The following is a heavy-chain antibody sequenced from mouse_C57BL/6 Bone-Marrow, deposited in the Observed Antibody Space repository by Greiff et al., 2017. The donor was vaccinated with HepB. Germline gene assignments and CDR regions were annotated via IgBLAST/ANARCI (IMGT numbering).Heavy chain of an antibody. CDR3: ARDYYGSSWNY. D-gene: IGHD1-1*01. CDR2: INPGSGGT. CDR1: GYSFTNYL. Sequence: QVQLQQSGAELVRPGTSVKVSCKASGYSFTNYLIEWVKQRPGQGLEWIGVINPGSGGTNYNEKFKGKATLTADKSSSTAYMQLSSLTSEDSAVYFCARDYYGSSWNYWGQGTTLTVSS. V-gene: IGHV1-54*01. J-gene: IGHJ2*01.